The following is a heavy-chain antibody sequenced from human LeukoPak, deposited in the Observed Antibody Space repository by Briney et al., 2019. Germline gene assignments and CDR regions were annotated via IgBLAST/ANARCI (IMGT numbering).Heavy chain of an antibody. CDR3: ASLDCSSTSRYNRGSDY. CDR1: GFTFSSYA. Sequence: GGSLRLSCAASGFTFSSYAMHWVRQAPGKGLEWVAVISYDGSNKYYADSVKGRFTISRDNSKNTLYLQMNSLRAEDTAVYYCASLDCSSTSRYNRGSDYWGQGTLVTVSS. D-gene: IGHD2-2*02. V-gene: IGHV3-30-3*01. CDR2: ISYDGSNK. J-gene: IGHJ4*02.